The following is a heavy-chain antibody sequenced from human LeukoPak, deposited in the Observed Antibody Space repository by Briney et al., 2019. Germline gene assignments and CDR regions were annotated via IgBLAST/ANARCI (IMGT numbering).Heavy chain of an antibody. CDR1: GGSISNSNSY. Sequence: SETLSLTCTVSGGSISNSNSYWGWVRRPPGKGLEWIGTIYYSGNTYYTPSLKSRVTISVDTSKNQFSLRLTSVTAADTAVYFCMRHEEEDGYNAKPFDFWGQGILVTVSS. D-gene: IGHD5-24*01. J-gene: IGHJ4*02. CDR3: MRHEEEDGYNAKPFDF. V-gene: IGHV4-39*01. CDR2: IYYSGNT.